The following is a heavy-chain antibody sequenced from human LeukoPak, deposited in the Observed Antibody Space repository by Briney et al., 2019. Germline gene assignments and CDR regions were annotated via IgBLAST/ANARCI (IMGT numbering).Heavy chain of an antibody. CDR2: IGGSGGNT. Sequence: PRGSLRLSCAASGFTFSSYPMTWVRQAPGKGLEWVSLIGGSGGNTYYANSVKGRFTISRDDSKNTLYLQMNSLRADDTAIYHCVYAFDYWGQGTLVTVSS. CDR1: GFTFSSYP. CDR3: VYAFDY. J-gene: IGHJ4*02. D-gene: IGHD2-8*01. V-gene: IGHV3-23*01.